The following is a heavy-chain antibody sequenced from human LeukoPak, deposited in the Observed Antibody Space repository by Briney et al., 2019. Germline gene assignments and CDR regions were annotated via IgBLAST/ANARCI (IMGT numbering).Heavy chain of an antibody. D-gene: IGHD2-15*01. J-gene: IGHJ4*02. CDR1: GGSISSHY. CDR3: ARVRRGWRAYYFDY. Sequence: SETLSLTCTVSGGSISSHYWSWIRQPPGKGLEWIGYIYYSGSTNYNPSLKSRVTMSVDTSKNQFSLKLSSVTAADTAVYYCARVRRGWRAYYFDYWGQGTLVTVSS. V-gene: IGHV4-59*11. CDR2: IYYSGST.